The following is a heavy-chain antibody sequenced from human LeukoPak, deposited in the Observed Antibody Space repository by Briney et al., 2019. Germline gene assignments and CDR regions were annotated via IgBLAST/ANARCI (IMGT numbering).Heavy chain of an antibody. J-gene: IGHJ6*02. Sequence: GGSLRLSCAASGFSLSSYSTNWVRQAPGKGVEWVSSITISSNFIYYADSVKGRFTISRDNAKSSLFLQMYSLRAEDTAVYFCARDGHGDGFLTGYSYFGMDVWGQGTTVTVSS. V-gene: IGHV3-21*01. CDR2: ITISSNFI. CDR1: GFSLSSYS. CDR3: ARDGHGDGFLTGYSYFGMDV. D-gene: IGHD3-9*01.